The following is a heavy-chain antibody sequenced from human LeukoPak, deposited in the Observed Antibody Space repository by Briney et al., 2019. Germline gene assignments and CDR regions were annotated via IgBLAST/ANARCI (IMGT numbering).Heavy chain of an antibody. Sequence: ETLSLTCAVYGGSFSGYYWSWIRQPPGKGLEWIGEINHSGSTNYNPSLKSRVTISVDTSKNQFSLKLSSVTAADTAVYYCASTRGYYDSSALDYWGQGTLVTVSS. V-gene: IGHV4-34*01. CDR3: ASTRGYYDSSALDY. CDR1: GGSFSGYY. CDR2: INHSGST. J-gene: IGHJ4*02. D-gene: IGHD3-22*01.